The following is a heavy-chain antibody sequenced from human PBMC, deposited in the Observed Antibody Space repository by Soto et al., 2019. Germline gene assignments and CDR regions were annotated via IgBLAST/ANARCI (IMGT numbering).Heavy chain of an antibody. Sequence: QVHLVQSGAEVKKAGSSVKVSCKASGGTVSSYAITWVRQAPGKGLEWMGVFIPIFVSAHYAQKFQGRVTITADESSSTAYMELSGLRSKDAAIYYWGRDLSSDSTGFRGYDLWGQGTLVTVSS. V-gene: IGHV1-69*01. J-gene: IGHJ4*02. CDR2: FIPIFVSA. CDR3: GRDLSSDSTGFRGYDL. D-gene: IGHD3-10*01. CDR1: GGTVSSYA.